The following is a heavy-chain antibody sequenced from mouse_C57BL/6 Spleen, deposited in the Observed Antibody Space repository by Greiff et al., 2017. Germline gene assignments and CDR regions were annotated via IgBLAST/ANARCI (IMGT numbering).Heavy chain of an antibody. J-gene: IGHJ3*01. CDR1: GYTFTSYG. CDR2: IYPRSGNT. Sequence: QVQLQQSGAELARPGASVKLSCKASGYTFTSYGISWVKQRTGQGLEWIGEIYPRSGNTYYNEKFKGKATLTADKSSSTAYMELRSLTSEVSAVYFCAGRLDLFAYWGQGTLVTVSA. V-gene: IGHV1-81*01. CDR3: AGRLDLFAY. D-gene: IGHD3-2*02.